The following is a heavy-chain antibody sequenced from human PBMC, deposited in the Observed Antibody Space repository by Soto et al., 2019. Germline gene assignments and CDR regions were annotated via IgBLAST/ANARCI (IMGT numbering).Heavy chain of an antibody. J-gene: IGHJ6*02. CDR2: IYPAASDA. CDR3: ARHAARPLRGYYGMDV. Sequence: PGESLKISCKGSGYSFSNYWIAWLRQMPGKGLEWMGIIYPAASDARYSPSFQGQVTISVDNSISTAYLQWSSLKASDTAMYYCARHAARPLRGYYGMDVWGQGTTVTVSS. CDR1: GYSFSNYW. D-gene: IGHD6-6*01. V-gene: IGHV5-51*01.